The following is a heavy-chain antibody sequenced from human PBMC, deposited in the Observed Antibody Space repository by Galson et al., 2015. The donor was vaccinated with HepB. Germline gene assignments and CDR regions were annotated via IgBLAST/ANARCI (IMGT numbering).Heavy chain of an antibody. D-gene: IGHD3-10*01. CDR1: GFTFSSYA. J-gene: IGHJ4*02. CDR3: ARVGWFGELFGSYDY. Sequence: SLRLSCAASGFTFSSYAMHWVRQAPGKGLEWVAVISYDGSNKYYADSVKGRFTISRDNSKNTLYLQMNSLRAEDTAVYYCARVGWFGELFGSYDYWGQGTLVTVSS. CDR2: ISYDGSNK. V-gene: IGHV3-30*04.